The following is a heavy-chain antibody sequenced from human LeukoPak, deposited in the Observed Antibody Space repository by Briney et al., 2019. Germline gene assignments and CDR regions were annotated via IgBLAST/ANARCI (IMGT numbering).Heavy chain of an antibody. D-gene: IGHD1-26*01. J-gene: IGHJ4*02. CDR1: GGSISSGCYY. Sequence: SETLSLTCTVSGGSISSGCYYWSWIRQPAGKGLEWIGRIYTSGSTNYNPSLKSRVTISVDTSKNQFSLRLSSVTAADTAVYYCAREESDIVGALNYWGQGTLVTVSS. CDR3: AREESDIVGALNY. CDR2: IYTSGST. V-gene: IGHV4-61*02.